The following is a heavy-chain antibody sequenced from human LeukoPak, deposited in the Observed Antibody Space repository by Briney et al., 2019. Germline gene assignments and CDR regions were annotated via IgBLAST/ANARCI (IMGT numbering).Heavy chain of an antibody. CDR1: GGTFSSYA. CDR3: ARVYNYYDTSGYYLGNYFDH. D-gene: IGHD3-22*01. J-gene: IGHJ4*02. Sequence: ASVKVSCKASGGTFSSYAISLVRQAPGQGLEWMGWISVYNGNTNNAQKLQGRVTMTTDTSTSTAYMELRSLRSDDTAVYYCARVYNYYDTSGYYLGNYFDHWGRGTLVTVSS. V-gene: IGHV1-18*01. CDR2: ISVYNGNT.